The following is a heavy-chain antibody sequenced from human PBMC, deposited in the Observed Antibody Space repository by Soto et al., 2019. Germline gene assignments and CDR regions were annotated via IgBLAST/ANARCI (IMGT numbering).Heavy chain of an antibody. V-gene: IGHV3-73*01. CDR3: TRQTPYYDYVWGSYRDKYYFDY. J-gene: IGHJ4*02. D-gene: IGHD3-16*02. CDR2: IRSKANSYAT. Sequence: HPGGSLRLSCAASGFTFSGSAMHWVRQASGKGLEWVGRIRSKANSYATAYAASVKGRFTISRDDSKNTAYLQMNSLKTEDTAVYYCTRQTPYYDYVWGSYRDKYYFDYWGQGT. CDR1: GFTFSGSA.